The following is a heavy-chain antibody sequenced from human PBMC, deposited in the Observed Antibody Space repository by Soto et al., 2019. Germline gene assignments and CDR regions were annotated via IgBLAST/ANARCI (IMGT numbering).Heavy chain of an antibody. Sequence: ASVKVSCKASGYTFTSYAMHWVRQAPGQRLEWMGWINAGNGNTKYSQKFQGRVTITRDTSASTAYMELCSLRSEDTAVYYCARPSSGWYAAGAFDIWGQGTMVTVSS. CDR2: INAGNGNT. J-gene: IGHJ3*02. CDR1: GYTFTSYA. V-gene: IGHV1-3*01. D-gene: IGHD6-19*01. CDR3: ARPSSGWYAAGAFDI.